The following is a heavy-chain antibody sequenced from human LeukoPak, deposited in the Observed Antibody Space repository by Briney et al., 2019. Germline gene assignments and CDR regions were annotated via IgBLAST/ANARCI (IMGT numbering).Heavy chain of an antibody. CDR2: IYYNGNT. Sequence: ASETLSLTCNVSGGSIGGHTFYWDWIRQPPGKGLEWIATIYYNGNTFYNPSLKSRVAISIDMSKSQFSLHLSSVTAADTAIYYCARLTALAGHRGAFDIWGPGTMVTVSS. D-gene: IGHD6-19*01. J-gene: IGHJ3*02. CDR1: GGSIGGHTFY. CDR3: ARLTALAGHRGAFDI. V-gene: IGHV4-39*01.